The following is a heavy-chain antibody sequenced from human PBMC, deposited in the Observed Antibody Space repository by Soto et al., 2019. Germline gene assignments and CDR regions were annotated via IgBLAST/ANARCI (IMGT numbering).Heavy chain of an antibody. CDR3: AKDTYAVKYIVVAPSYVDD. Sequence: GGSLRLSCAASGFTFSSYAMSWVRQAPGKGLEWVSAISGSGDSTYYADSVKGRFTISRDNSKNTLYLQMNSLRAEDTAVDDCAKDTYAVKYIVVAPSYVDDWGQGTLVSVAS. CDR2: ISGSGDST. D-gene: IGHD2-2*01. V-gene: IGHV3-23*01. J-gene: IGHJ4*02. CDR1: GFTFSSYA.